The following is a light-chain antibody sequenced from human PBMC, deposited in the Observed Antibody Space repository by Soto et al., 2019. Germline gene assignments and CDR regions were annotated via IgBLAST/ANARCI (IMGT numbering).Light chain of an antibody. Sequence: QSALTQPASVSGSPGQSITISCTATSSDVGGYDYVSWYQQHPGKAPKLMIYAVSNRPSGVSNRFSGSKSGNTASLTISGLQAEYEADYYCSSYTISSTVVFGGGTKLTV. CDR3: SSYTISSTVV. V-gene: IGLV2-14*01. J-gene: IGLJ2*01. CDR1: SSDVGGYDY. CDR2: AVS.